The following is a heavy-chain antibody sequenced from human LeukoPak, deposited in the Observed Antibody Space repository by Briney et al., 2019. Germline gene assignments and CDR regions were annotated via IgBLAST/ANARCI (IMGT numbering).Heavy chain of an antibody. CDR1: GGSISSSNW. CDR2: IYHSGST. J-gene: IGHJ6*03. CDR3: ASFLPPIVVVPAAPDYYYYYMDA. D-gene: IGHD2-2*01. V-gene: IGHV4-4*02. Sequence: SETLSLTCAVSGGSISSSNWWSWVRQPPGKGLEWIGEIYHSGSTNYNPSLKSRVTISVDKSKNQFSLKLSSVTAADTAVYYCASFLPPIVVVPAAPDYYYYYMDAWGKGTTVTVSS.